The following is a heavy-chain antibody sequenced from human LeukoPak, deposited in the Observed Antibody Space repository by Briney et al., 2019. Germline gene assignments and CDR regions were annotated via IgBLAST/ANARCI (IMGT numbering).Heavy chain of an antibody. Sequence: GGSLRLSCAASGFTVSSTYMSWVRQAPGKGLEWVSVIYSGDSAYYADSVKGRLTISRDNSKNTLYLQMNSLRAEDTAVYYCARGWFFDLWGRGTLVTVSS. J-gene: IGHJ2*01. CDR2: IYSGDSA. CDR3: ARGWFFDL. V-gene: IGHV3-53*01. CDR1: GFTVSSTY.